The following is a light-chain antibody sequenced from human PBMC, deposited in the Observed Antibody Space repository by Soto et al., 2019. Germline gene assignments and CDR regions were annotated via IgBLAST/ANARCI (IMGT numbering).Light chain of an antibody. CDR3: QQYYSTLIT. V-gene: IGKV4-1*01. CDR2: WAS. CDR1: QSVLYSSNNKNY. J-gene: IGKJ5*01. Sequence: DIVMTQSPDSLAVSLGERATINCKSSQSVLYSSNNKNYLAWYQQKPGQPPKLLIYWASTRESGVPDRCSGSGSGRYFTRTISSLQTEDVEVYYCQQYYSTLITFGQGTRLEIK.